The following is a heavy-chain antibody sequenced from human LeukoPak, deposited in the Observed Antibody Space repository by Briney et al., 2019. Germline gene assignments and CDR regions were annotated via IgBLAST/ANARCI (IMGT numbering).Heavy chain of an antibody. CDR2: MNPNRGNT. D-gene: IGHD3-10*01. V-gene: IGHV1-8*01. CDR1: GYTFTSYD. Sequence: ASVKVSCKASGYTFTSYDINWVRQATGQGLEWMGWMNPNRGNTGYAQKFQGRVTMTRNTSIRTAYMELSSLRSEDTAVYYCAQGITMVRGVTYYYYGMDVWGQGTTVTVSS. CDR3: AQGITMVRGVTYYYYGMDV. J-gene: IGHJ6*02.